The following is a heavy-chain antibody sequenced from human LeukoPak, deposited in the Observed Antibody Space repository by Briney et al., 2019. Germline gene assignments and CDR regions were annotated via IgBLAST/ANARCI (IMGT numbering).Heavy chain of an antibody. CDR2: INPSGGST. CDR1: GYTFTSYD. CDR3: ARNSLKVATDYYYYMDV. D-gene: IGHD5-12*01. J-gene: IGHJ6*03. V-gene: IGHV1-46*01. Sequence: ASVKVSCKASGYTFTSYDINWVRQATGQGLEWMGIINPSGGSTSYAQKFQGRVTMTRDMSTSTVYMELSSLRSEDTAVYYCARNSLKVATDYYYYMDVWGKGTTVTVSS.